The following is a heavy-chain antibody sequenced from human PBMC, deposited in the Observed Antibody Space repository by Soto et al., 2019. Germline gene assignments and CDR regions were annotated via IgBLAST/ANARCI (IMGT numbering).Heavy chain of an antibody. D-gene: IGHD6-6*01. V-gene: IGHV3-30*18. Sequence: QVQLVESGGGVVQPGRSLRLSCAASGFTFSNYGIHWVRQAPGKGLEWVAVISYDGSSKYYADYVKGRLTISRDNSKNTVSLQMNSMSVEDTAVYYCAKDRQLVPGYWGQGTLVTVSS. CDR2: ISYDGSSK. J-gene: IGHJ4*02. CDR1: GFTFSNYG. CDR3: AKDRQLVPGY.